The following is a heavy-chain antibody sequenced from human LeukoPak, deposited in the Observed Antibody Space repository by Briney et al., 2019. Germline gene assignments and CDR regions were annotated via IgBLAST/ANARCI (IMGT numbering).Heavy chain of an antibody. J-gene: IGHJ5*02. Sequence: SETLSLTCTVSGASISSYYWNWIRQPPGKRLEWIGYIYYSGSTNYNPSLKSRVTISVDTSKNQFSLRLSSVTAADTAVYYCARQAYSSSSGYGPWGQGTLVTVSS. D-gene: IGHD6-13*01. V-gene: IGHV4-59*08. CDR3: ARQAYSSSSGYGP. CDR1: GASISSYY. CDR2: IYYSGST.